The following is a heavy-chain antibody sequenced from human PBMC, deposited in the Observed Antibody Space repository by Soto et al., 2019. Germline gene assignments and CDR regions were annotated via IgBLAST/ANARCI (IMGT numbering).Heavy chain of an antibody. V-gene: IGHV3-48*02. J-gene: IGHJ6*02. D-gene: IGHD6-19*01. Sequence: EVQLVESGGGLVQPGGSLRLSCAASGFTFSSYSMNWVRQAPGKGLEWVSYISSSSSTIYYADSVKGRFTISRDNAKNSLYLQMNSLRDEDTAVYYCARVDSSGWPKPYYYGMDVWGQGTTVTVSS. CDR1: GFTFSSYS. CDR2: ISSSSSTI. CDR3: ARVDSSGWPKPYYYGMDV.